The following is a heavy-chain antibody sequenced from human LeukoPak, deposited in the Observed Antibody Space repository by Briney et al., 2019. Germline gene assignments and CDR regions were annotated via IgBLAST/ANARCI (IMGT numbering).Heavy chain of an antibody. Sequence: GGSLRLSCAASRFPLSNYGMKWVRHAPERGREWVSYIISSSTTIYYADSVKGRFTISRDNAKNSLYLQMNSLRAEDTAVYYCARAAGADGGQGTRVTVSS. CDR1: RFPLSNYG. D-gene: IGHD2-8*02. J-gene: IGHJ4*02. V-gene: IGHV3-48*01. CDR2: IISSSTTI. CDR3: ARAAGAD.